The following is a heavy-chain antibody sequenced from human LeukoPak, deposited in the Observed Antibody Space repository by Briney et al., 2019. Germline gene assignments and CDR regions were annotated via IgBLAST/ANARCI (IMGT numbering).Heavy chain of an antibody. CDR3: ARGVVVVPAAIRVGDAFDI. CDR2: IYTSGST. CDR1: GGSISSYY. V-gene: IGHV4-4*07. D-gene: IGHD2-2*02. J-gene: IGHJ3*02. Sequence: SETLSLTCTVSGGSISSYYWSWIRQPAGKGLEWIGRIYTSGSTNYNPSLKSRVTMSVDTSKNQFSLKLSSVTAADTAVYYCARGVVVVPAAIRVGDAFDIWGQGTVVTVSS.